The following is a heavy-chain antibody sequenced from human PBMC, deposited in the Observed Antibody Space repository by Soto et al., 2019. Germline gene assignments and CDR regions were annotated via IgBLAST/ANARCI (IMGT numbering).Heavy chain of an antibody. V-gene: IGHV5-51*01. Sequence: GESLKISCQSSGYTFSNFWIGWVRQLPGKGLDWMGIIYPGAHETRYSPSFHGKVTISADRSINTAYLQWNSLEASDTAFYFCARSPRSSPYFDYWGQGALFTVS. D-gene: IGHD6-13*01. CDR2: IYPGAHET. CDR3: ARSPRSSPYFDY. J-gene: IGHJ4*02. CDR1: GYTFSNFW.